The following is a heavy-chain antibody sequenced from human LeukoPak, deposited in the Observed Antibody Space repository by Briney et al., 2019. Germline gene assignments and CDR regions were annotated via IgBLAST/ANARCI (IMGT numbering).Heavy chain of an antibody. D-gene: IGHD2-8*02. CDR1: GFTFSTYA. V-gene: IGHV3-23*01. CDR3: AKRVEYGSSSGGYFDY. CDR2: VSDSGGDT. J-gene: IGHJ4*02. Sequence: GGSLRLSCAASGFTFSTYAMSWVRQAPGKGLEWLSAVSDSGGDTYYADSVKGRFTISRDNSKSTLYLQMNSLRAEDTAVYYCAKRVEYGSSSGGYFDYWGQGTLVTVSS.